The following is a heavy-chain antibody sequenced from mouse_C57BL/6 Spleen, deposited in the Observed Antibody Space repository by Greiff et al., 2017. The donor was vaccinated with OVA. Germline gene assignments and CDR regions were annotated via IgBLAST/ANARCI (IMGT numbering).Heavy chain of an antibody. CDR3: ARDKGSFDG. CDR2: ISSGSSTI. Sequence: EVQLLQPGGGLVKPGGSLKLSCAASGFTFSDYGMHWVRQAPEQGLEWVAYISSGSSTIYYADTMKGRVTISRDNAKNTLYLQMTSLRSEDTAMYYCARDKGSFDGWGKGTTLTVSS. V-gene: IGHV5-17*01. CDR1: GFTFSDYG. J-gene: IGHJ2*01.